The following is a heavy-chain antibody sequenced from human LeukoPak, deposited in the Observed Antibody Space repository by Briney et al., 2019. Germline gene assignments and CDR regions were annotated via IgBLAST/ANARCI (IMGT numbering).Heavy chain of an antibody. Sequence: GESLRLSCAASGFTFTNAWMTWVRQAPGKGLEWVGRIKSKGDGETTDYASFVEGRFSMSRDDSRATMYLQMYSLEAEDTAVYYCTTDLGATMIRGVIVSWGQGALVTVSS. V-gene: IGHV3-15*05. CDR1: GFTFTNAW. CDR2: IKSKGDGETT. CDR3: TTDLGATMIRGVIVS. J-gene: IGHJ4*02. D-gene: IGHD3-10*01.